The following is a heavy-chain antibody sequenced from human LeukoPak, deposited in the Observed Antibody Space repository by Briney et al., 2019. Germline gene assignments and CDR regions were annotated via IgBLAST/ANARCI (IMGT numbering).Heavy chain of an antibody. CDR3: ARETDYYDSSGYYIFDY. CDR1: GGSISSYY. CDR2: IYYSGST. V-gene: IGHV4-59*01. D-gene: IGHD3-22*01. J-gene: IGHJ4*02. Sequence: SETLSLTCTVSGGSISSYYWSWIRQPPGKGLEWIGYIYYSGSTNYNPSLKSRVTISVDTSKNQFSLKLSSVTAADTAVYYCARETDYYDSSGYYIFDYWGQGTLVTVSS.